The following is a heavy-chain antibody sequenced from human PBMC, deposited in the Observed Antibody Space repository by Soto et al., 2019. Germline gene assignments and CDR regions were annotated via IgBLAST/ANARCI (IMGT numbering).Heavy chain of an antibody. CDR1: GFTFSSYW. CDR2: INSDGSST. Sequence: PGGSLRLSCAASGFTFSSYWMHWVRQAPGKGLVWVSRINSDGSSTSYADSVKGRFTISRDNAKNTLYLQINSLRADDTAIYYCARDAYCSSASCPPSAALNIWGLGTMVTVSS. D-gene: IGHD3-16*01. J-gene: IGHJ3*02. V-gene: IGHV3-74*01. CDR3: ARDAYCSSASCPPSAALNI.